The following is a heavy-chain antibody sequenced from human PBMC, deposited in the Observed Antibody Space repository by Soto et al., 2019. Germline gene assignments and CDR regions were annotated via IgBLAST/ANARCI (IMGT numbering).Heavy chain of an antibody. CDR1: GGSISSGDYY. CDR3: ARQWGKLIGAATDGYYFDY. V-gene: IGHV4-30-4*01. Sequence: QVQLQESGPGLVKPSQTLSLTCTVSGGSISSGDYYWSWIRQPPGKGLEWIGYIYYSGSTYYNPSLKSRVTISVDTSKNLFSLKLSSVTAADTAVYYCARQWGKLIGAATDGYYFDYWGQGTLVTVSS. J-gene: IGHJ4*02. CDR2: IYYSGST. D-gene: IGHD2-21*01.